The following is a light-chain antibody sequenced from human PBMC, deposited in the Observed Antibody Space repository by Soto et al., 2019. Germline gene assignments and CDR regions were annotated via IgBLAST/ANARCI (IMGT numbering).Light chain of an antibody. CDR1: QSVSSS. CDR3: QQRNNWPIT. Sequence: ETVLTQSPGTLSLSPGERATLSCRTSQSVSSSLAWYQQKPGQAPSLLIYGASNRATGIPVRFSGSGSGTDFTLTISSLEPEDFALYYCQQRNNWPITFGQGTRLEIK. CDR2: GAS. V-gene: IGKV3-11*01. J-gene: IGKJ5*01.